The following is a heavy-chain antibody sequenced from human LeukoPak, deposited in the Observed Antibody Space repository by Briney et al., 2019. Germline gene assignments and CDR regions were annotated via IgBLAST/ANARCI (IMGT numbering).Heavy chain of an antibody. J-gene: IGHJ5*02. CDR1: GFTFSSYG. V-gene: IGHV3-30*02. CDR3: AKDRVAVVTSKMCGWFDP. D-gene: IGHD2-21*02. CDR2: IRYDGSNK. Sequence: GGSLRLSCAASGFTFSSYGMHWVRQAPGKGLEWVAFIRYDGSNKYYADSVKGRFTISRDNSKNTLYLQMNSLRAEDTAVYYCAKDRVAVVTSKMCGWFDPWGQGTLVTVSS.